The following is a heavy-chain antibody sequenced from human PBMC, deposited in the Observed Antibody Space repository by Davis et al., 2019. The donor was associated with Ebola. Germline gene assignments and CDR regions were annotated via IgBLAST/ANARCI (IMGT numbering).Heavy chain of an antibody. CDR2: IGTAGDT. CDR1: GFSFGTYD. Sequence: PGGSLRLSCAASGFSFGTYDMHWVRQVPGKTLEWVSAIGTAGDTYYPASVMGRFTTSRENARNSLYLEMNSLRTEDTAVYYCVRPAFGSHYFDYWSQGILVTVSS. V-gene: IGHV3-13*01. CDR3: VRPAFGSHYFDY. J-gene: IGHJ4*02. D-gene: IGHD2-2*01.